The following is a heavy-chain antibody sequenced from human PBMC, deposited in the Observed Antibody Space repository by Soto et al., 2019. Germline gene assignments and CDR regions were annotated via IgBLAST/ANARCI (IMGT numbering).Heavy chain of an antibody. J-gene: IGHJ4*02. CDR2: ISNDGSKR. CDR1: GFSFSTYA. Sequence: SLRLSCATSGFSFSTYAIHWVRQAPGKGLDWVAVISNDGSKRYYAQSVKGRFTISRDNSNNTVDLQMNRLRAEDTALYYCARSTAVAGIDYWGPGTLVTVSS. V-gene: IGHV3-30-3*01. D-gene: IGHD6-19*01. CDR3: ARSTAVAGIDY.